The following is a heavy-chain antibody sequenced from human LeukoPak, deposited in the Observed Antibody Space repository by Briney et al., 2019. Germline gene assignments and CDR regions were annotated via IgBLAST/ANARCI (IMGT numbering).Heavy chain of an antibody. CDR1: GFTFSNYW. D-gene: IGHD5-18*01. V-gene: IGHV3-7*04. CDR2: IKEDGSAK. CDR3: ARAGMETDPLDYYYYMDV. Sequence: PGGSLRLSCAASGFTFSNYWMSWVRQAPGKGLEWVANIKEDGSAKYYVDSVKGRFTISRDNAKNSLYLQMNSLRAEDTAVYYCARAGMETDPLDYYYYMDVWGKGTTVTVSS. J-gene: IGHJ6*03.